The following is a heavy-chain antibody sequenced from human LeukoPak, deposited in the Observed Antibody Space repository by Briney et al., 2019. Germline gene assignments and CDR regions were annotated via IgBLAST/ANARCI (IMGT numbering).Heavy chain of an antibody. CDR1: GYSISSGYY. J-gene: IGHJ6*03. D-gene: IGHD3-10*01. Sequence: ETSETLSLTCTVSGYSISSGYYWGWIRQPPGKGLEWIGSIYHSGSTNYNPSLKSRVSISVDTSKNQISLKLSSVTAADTAVYYCARHVIMRPRRTPNYGSGTDRTTIYYYYYMDVWGKGTTVTISS. V-gene: IGHV4-38-2*02. CDR2: IYHSGST. CDR3: ARHVIMRPRRTPNYGSGTDRTTIYYYYYMDV.